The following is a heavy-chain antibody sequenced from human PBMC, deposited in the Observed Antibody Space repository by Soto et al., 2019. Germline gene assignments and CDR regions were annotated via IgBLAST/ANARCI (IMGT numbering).Heavy chain of an antibody. V-gene: IGHV1-2*04. CDR1: GYTFTGYY. CDR3: ARVRGSDYYFDY. Sequence: QVQLVQSGAEVKKPGASVKVSCKASGYTFTGYYMHWVRQAPGQGLEWMGWINPNSGGTNYAQKFQGWXXMXRXXSISTAYMELSRLRSDDTAVYYCARVRGSDYYFDYWGQGTLVTVSS. CDR2: INPNSGGT. J-gene: IGHJ4*02. D-gene: IGHD3-10*01.